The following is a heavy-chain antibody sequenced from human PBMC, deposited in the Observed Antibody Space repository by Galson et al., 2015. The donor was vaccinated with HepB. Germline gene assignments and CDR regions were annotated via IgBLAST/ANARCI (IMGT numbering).Heavy chain of an antibody. CDR1: GYSFTSYW. V-gene: IGHV5-51*03. CDR3: ARFNEDPDAVGYFDY. D-gene: IGHD1-1*01. J-gene: IGHJ4*02. Sequence: QSGAEVKKPGESLKISCKGSGYSFTSYWIGWVRQMPGKGLEWMGIIYPGDSDTRYSPSFQGQVTITADKSISTAYLQWSSLKASDTAMYYCARFNEDPDAVGYFDYWGQGTLVTVSS. CDR2: IYPGDSDT.